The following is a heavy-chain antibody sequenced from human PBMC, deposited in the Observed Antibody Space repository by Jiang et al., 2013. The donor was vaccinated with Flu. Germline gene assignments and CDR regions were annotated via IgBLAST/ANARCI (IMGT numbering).Heavy chain of an antibody. J-gene: IGHJ3*02. CDR2: INPSGGST. D-gene: IGHD6-19*01. V-gene: IGHV1-46*01. CDR3: ARDLRLRQWLVPEAFDI. Sequence: SGAEVKKPGASVKVSCKASGYTFTSYYMHWVRQAPGQGLEWMGIINPSGGSTSYAQKFQGRVTMTRDTSTSTVYMELSSLRSEDTAVYYCARDLRLRQWLVPEAFDIWGQGTMVTVSS. CDR1: GYTFTSYY.